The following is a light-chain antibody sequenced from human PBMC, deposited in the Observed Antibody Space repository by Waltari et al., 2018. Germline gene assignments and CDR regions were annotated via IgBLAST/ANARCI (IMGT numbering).Light chain of an antibody. Sequence: EIVMTQSPATLSVSPGERATLSCRASQSVSSNLAWYQQKPGQVPRPLIYGASTRATGIPARFSGSGSGTEFTLTISSLQSEDFAVYYCQQYNNWPLLTFGGGTKVEIK. CDR1: QSVSSN. V-gene: IGKV3-15*01. J-gene: IGKJ4*01. CDR2: GAS. CDR3: QQYNNWPLLT.